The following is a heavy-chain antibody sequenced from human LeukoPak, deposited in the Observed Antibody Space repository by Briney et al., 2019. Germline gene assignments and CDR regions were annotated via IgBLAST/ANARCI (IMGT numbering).Heavy chain of an antibody. CDR1: GGSFSGYY. D-gene: IGHD5-12*01. V-gene: IGHV4-34*01. J-gene: IGHJ4*02. CDR3: ARRTCSGYGDY. Sequence: SETLSLTCAGYGGSFSGYYWSWIRQAPGKGLEWVGEINHGGCTNYNPSLKSRVTISVDTSKHQFSLKLSAATAADTAVYYCARRTCSGYGDYWGQGTLVTVSS. CDR2: INHGGCT.